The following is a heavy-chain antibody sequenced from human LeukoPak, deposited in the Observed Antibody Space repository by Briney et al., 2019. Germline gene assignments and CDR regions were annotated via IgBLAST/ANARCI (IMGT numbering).Heavy chain of an antibody. Sequence: SSETLSLTCAVYGGSFSGYYWSWIRQSPGKGLEWIGEINHSGSTNYNPSLKSRVTISVDTSKNQFSLKLSSVTAADTAVYYCARANDGDYVWPGYYYGMDVWGQGSTVAVSS. CDR3: ARANDGDYVWPGYYYGMDV. V-gene: IGHV4-34*01. CDR2: INHSGST. D-gene: IGHD4-17*01. J-gene: IGHJ6*02. CDR1: GGSFSGYY.